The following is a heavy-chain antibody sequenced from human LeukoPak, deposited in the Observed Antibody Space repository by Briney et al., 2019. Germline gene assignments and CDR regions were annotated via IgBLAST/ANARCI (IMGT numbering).Heavy chain of an antibody. Sequence: ASVTVSCKASGGTFSSYAISWVRQAPGQGLEWMGRIIPILGIANYAQKFQGRVTITADKSTSTAYMELSSLRSEDTAVYYCARAGDCGGDCYSSPVYYYYYGMDVWGQGTTVTVSS. V-gene: IGHV1-69*10. J-gene: IGHJ6*02. CDR3: ARAGDCGGDCYSSPVYYYYYGMDV. D-gene: IGHD2-21*02. CDR2: IIPILGIA. CDR1: GGTFSSYA.